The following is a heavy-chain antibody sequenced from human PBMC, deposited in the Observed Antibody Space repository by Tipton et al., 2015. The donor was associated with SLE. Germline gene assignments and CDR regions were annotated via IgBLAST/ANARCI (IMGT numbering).Heavy chain of an antibody. V-gene: IGHV4-34*01. Sequence: TLSLTCAVYGGSFSGYSWSWIRQPPGKGLEWIGEISHSGSTNYNPSLKSRVTISVDTSKNQFSLKLSSVTAADTAVYYCARSGSYPYYYYYMDVWGKGTTVTVSS. CDR3: ARSGSYPYYYYYMDV. D-gene: IGHD1-26*01. CDR1: GGSFSGYS. CDR2: ISHSGST. J-gene: IGHJ6*03.